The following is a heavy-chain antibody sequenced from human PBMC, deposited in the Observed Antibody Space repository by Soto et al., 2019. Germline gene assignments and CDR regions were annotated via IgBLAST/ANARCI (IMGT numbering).Heavy chain of an antibody. V-gene: IGHV3-7*03. D-gene: IGHD7-27*01. Sequence: EGQLLGSGGGLVQPGGSLRLSCVASGLRFSTYWMNWVRQPPGMGLEWVANIDPDGRVGTYVDSVKGRFTTSRDNAMNSVYLQMNSLRADDTAMYFCVGWGEHDANVWGQGILVTVSA. J-gene: IGHJ4*02. CDR2: IDPDGRVG. CDR3: VGWGEHDANV. CDR1: GLRFSTYW.